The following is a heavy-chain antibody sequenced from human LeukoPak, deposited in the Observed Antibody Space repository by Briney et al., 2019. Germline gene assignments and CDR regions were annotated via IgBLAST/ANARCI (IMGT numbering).Heavy chain of an antibody. CDR3: ARSGSYNYNWFDP. CDR1: GFTFSSYS. D-gene: IGHD1-26*01. V-gene: IGHV3-21*01. J-gene: IGHJ5*02. Sequence: GGSLRLSCAASGFTFSSYSMNWVRQAPGKGLELVSSISSSSSYIYYADSVKGRFTISRDNAKNSLYLQMNSLRAEDTAVYYCARSGSYNYNWFDPWGQGTLVTVSS. CDR2: ISSSSSYI.